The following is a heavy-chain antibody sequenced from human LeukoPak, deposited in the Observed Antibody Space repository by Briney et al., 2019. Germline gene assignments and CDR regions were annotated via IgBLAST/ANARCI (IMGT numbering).Heavy chain of an antibody. D-gene: IGHD4-11*01. V-gene: IGHV1-2*02. CDR3: ARAKYSNYFDY. Sequence: ASVKVSCKASGYTFTGYYMHWVRQAPEQGLEWMGWINPNSGGTNYAQKFQGRVTITRDTSISTAYMELSRLRSDDTAVYYCARAKYSNYFDYWGQGTLVTVSS. CDR2: INPNSGGT. J-gene: IGHJ4*02. CDR1: GYTFTGYY.